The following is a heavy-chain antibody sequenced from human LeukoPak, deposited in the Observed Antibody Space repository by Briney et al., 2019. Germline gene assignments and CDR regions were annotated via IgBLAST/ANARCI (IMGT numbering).Heavy chain of an antibody. D-gene: IGHD2-15*01. CDR3: AREKSLQNNWFDP. CDR1: GGSISGYY. Sequence: PSETLSLTCTVSGGSISGYYWTWIRQPAGEGMEWIGRIHSTGNTNYNPSLKSRISMSVDTSKNQFFLKLSSVTAADTAVYYCAREKSLQNNWFDPWGQGTLVTVSS. CDR2: IHSTGNT. J-gene: IGHJ5*02. V-gene: IGHV4-4*07.